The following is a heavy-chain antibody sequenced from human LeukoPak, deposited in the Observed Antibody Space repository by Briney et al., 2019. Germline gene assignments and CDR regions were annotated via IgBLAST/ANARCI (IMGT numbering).Heavy chain of an antibody. J-gene: IGHJ4*02. CDR3: ARSPSSGWYNY. CDR1: GGSISSYY. CDR2: IYYSGST. Sequence: PSETLSLTCTVSGGSISSYYWSWIRQPPGKGLEWIGYIYYSGSTNYNPSLKSRVTISVDTSKNQFSLKLSSVTAADTAVYYCARSPSSGWYNYWGQGTLVTVSS. V-gene: IGHV4-59*01. D-gene: IGHD6-19*01.